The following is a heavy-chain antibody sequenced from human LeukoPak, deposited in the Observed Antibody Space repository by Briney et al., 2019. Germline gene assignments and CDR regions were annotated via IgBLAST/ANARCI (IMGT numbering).Heavy chain of an antibody. V-gene: IGHV4-59*01. Sequence: PSGTLSLTCTVSGGSISSYYWSWIRHPPGKGLEWIGYIYYSGSTNHNPPLKSRVPIPLHTPKNQFSLKLSSVTAADTAVYYCARATIPDYGDYVFDCWGQGTLVTVSS. CDR1: GGSISSYY. CDR2: IYYSGST. CDR3: ARATIPDYGDYVFDC. J-gene: IGHJ4*02. D-gene: IGHD4-17*01.